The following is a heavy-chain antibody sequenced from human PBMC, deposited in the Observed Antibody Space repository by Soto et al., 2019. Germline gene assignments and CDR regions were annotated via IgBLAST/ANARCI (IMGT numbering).Heavy chain of an antibody. CDR1: GGTFSNDV. CDR2: VIPILDVA. CDR3: ARETCSGGNCYCDY. J-gene: IGHJ4*02. D-gene: IGHD2-15*01. V-gene: IGHV1-69*04. Sequence: QVQLVQSGTEVTKPGSSVNVSCKASGGTFSNDVFTWVRQAPGQGLEWMGRVIPILDVANYAQKFRDRVTITADKSTSTAYMELNSLRSEDPAVYYCARETCSGGNCYCDYWGQGTLVTVSS.